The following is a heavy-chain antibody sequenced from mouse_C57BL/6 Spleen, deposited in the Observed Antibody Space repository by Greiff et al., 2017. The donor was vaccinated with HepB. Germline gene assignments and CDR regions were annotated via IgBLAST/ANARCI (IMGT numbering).Heavy chain of an antibody. Sequence: QVQLKQSGAELVRPGTSVKVSCKASGYAFTNYLIEWVKQRPGQGLEWIGVINPGSGGTNYNEKFKGKATLTADKSSSTAYMQLSSLTSEDSAVYFCARSGHYDYDYYAMDYGGQGTSVTVSS. CDR3: ARSGHYDYDYYAMDY. CDR2: INPGSGGT. V-gene: IGHV1-54*01. J-gene: IGHJ4*01. D-gene: IGHD2-4*01. CDR1: GYAFTNYL.